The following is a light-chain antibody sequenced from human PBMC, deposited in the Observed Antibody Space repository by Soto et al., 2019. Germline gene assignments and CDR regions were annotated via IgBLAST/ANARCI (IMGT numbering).Light chain of an antibody. V-gene: IGKV2D-29*02. J-gene: IGKJ5*01. CDR1: QSLLHSDGKTF. CDR2: EVS. Sequence: DIVMTQTPLSLSVTPGQPSSISFNSSQSLLHSDGKTFLFWYLQKPGQSPQLLIYEVSTRVSGVPDRFSGSGSGTDFTLEISRVETDDVGIYYCMQSTQLPPTFGQGTRLEIK. CDR3: MQSTQLPPT.